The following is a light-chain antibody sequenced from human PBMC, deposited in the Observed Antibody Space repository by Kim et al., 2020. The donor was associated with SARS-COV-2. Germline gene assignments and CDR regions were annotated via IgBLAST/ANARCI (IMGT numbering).Light chain of an antibody. V-gene: IGLV3-19*01. CDR1: SLRSYY. CDR2: GKN. CDR3: NSRDSNDNVV. Sequence: SSELTQDPAVSVALGQTVRITCQGDSLRSYYATWYQQKPGQAPIVVIYGKNNRPSGIPDRFSGSSSGNTASLTITGTQAGDEADYYCNSRDSNDNVVFGGGTKPTVL. J-gene: IGLJ2*01.